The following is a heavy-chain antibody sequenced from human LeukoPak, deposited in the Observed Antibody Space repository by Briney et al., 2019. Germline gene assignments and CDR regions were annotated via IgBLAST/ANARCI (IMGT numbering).Heavy chain of an antibody. CDR3: ARRKGYCSGGSCYEYYFDY. V-gene: IGHV4-34*01. J-gene: IGHJ4*02. Sequence: RASETLSLTCAVYGGSFSGYYWSWIRQPPGKGLEWIVEINHSGSTNYNPSLKSRVTISVDTSKNQFSLKLSSVTAADTAVYYCARRKGYCSGGSCYEYYFDYWGQGTLVTVSS. D-gene: IGHD2-15*01. CDR1: GGSFSGYY. CDR2: INHSGST.